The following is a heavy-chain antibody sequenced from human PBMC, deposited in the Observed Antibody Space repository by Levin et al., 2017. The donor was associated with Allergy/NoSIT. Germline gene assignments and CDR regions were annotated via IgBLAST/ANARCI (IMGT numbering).Heavy chain of an antibody. CDR1: GGSFSGYY. CDR3: ARGNAMRYCSGGSCYSSTRRVWFDP. D-gene: IGHD2-15*01. V-gene: IGHV4-34*01. J-gene: IGHJ5*02. Sequence: SQTLSLTCAVYGGSFSGYYWSWIRQPPGKGLEWIGEINHSGSTNYNPSLKSRVTISVDTSKNQFSLKLSSVTAADTAVYYCARGNAMRYCSGGSCYSSTRRVWFDPWGQGTLVTVSS. CDR2: INHSGST.